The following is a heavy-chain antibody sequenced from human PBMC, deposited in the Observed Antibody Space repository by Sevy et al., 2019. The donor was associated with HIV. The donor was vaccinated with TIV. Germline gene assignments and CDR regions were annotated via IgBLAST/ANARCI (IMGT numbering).Heavy chain of an antibody. V-gene: IGHV4-39*01. CDR1: GGSISSSSYY. CDR3: ARRTNDYSNYGGLRGYYYGMDV. D-gene: IGHD4-4*01. J-gene: IGHJ6*02. CDR2: IYYSGST. Sequence: SETLSLTCTVSGGSISSSSYYWGWIRQPPGKGLEWIGSIYYSGSTYYNPSLKSRVTISVDTSKNQFSLKLNSVTAADTAVYYCARRTNDYSNYGGLRGYYYGMDVWGQGTTVTVSS.